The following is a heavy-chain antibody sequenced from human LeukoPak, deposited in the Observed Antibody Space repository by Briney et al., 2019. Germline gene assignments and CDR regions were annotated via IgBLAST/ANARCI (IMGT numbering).Heavy chain of an antibody. J-gene: IGHJ6*03. Sequence: SETLSLTCTVSGYSISSGYYWGWIRQPPGKGLEWIGSIYHSGSTYYNPSLKSRVTISVDTSKNQFSLKLSSVTAADTAVYYCARVGWAAAAGTSYYYYYYMDVWGKGTTVTVSS. D-gene: IGHD6-13*01. V-gene: IGHV4-38-2*02. CDR3: ARVGWAAAAGTSYYYYYYMDV. CDR1: GYSISSGYY. CDR2: IYHSGST.